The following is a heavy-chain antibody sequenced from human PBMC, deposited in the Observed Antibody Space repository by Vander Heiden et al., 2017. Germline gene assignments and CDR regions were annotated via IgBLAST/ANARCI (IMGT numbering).Heavy chain of an antibody. Sequence: QVQLVQSGAEVRKPGASVKVSCKFSGSILTELSMHWVRQAPGKGLEWMGGFDPDDGETIYAQNLQGRVTTTEDTSTNTAYMELSSLRSEDTAVYYCATLPYFYDSSTYGSFDFWGQGTLVTVSS. V-gene: IGHV1-24*01. CDR1: GSILTELS. CDR2: FDPDDGET. CDR3: ATLPYFYDSSTYGSFDF. J-gene: IGHJ4*02. D-gene: IGHD3-22*01.